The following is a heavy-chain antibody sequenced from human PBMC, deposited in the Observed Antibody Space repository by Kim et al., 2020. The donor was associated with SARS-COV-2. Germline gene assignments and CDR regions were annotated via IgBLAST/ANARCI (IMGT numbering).Heavy chain of an antibody. CDR3: AKDLTVTTIYYYYGMDV. Sequence: VKGRFTISRDNSKNTLYLQMNSLRAEDTAVYYCAKDLTVTTIYYYYGMDVWGQGTTVTVSS. D-gene: IGHD4-17*01. J-gene: IGHJ6*02. V-gene: IGHV3-30*02.